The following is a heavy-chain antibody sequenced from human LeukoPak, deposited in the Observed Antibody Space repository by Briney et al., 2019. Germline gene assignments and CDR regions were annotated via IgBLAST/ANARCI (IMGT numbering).Heavy chain of an antibody. CDR1: GYTFTRYY. D-gene: IGHD2-2*01. Sequence: GASVKVSCKASGYTFTRYYMHWVRQAPGQGLEWMGIINPSGGSTSYAQRFQGRVTMTRDMSTSTVYMELSSLRSEDTAVYYCARAAYYCSSTSCQYDAFDIWGQGTIVTVSS. CDR2: INPSGGST. CDR3: ARAAYYCSSTSCQYDAFDI. J-gene: IGHJ3*02. V-gene: IGHV1-46*01.